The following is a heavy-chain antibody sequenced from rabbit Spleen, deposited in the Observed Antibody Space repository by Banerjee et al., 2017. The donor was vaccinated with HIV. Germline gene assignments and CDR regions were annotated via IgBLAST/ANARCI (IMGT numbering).Heavy chain of an antibody. Sequence: QSLEESGGDLVKPGASLTLTCTASGFSFSSYYYMCWVRQAPGKGLEWIGCIYTSSSGSTWYASWAKGRFTISKTSSTTVTLQMTSLTAADTATYFCARDTSSSFSSYGMDLWGQGTLVTVS. D-gene: IGHD1-1*01. CDR1: GFSFSSYYY. V-gene: IGHV1S40*01. J-gene: IGHJ6*01. CDR3: ARDTSSSFSSYGMDL. CDR2: IYTSSSGST.